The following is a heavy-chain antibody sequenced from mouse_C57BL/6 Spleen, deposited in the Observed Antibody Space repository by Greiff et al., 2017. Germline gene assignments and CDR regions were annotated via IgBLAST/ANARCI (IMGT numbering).Heavy chain of an antibody. Sequence: EVQLVESGGGLVKPGGSLKLSCAASGFTFSDYGMHWVRQAPEKGLEWVAYISSGSSTIYYADTVKGRFTISRDNAKNTLFLQRSSLVSEDTAMYYCASDYYWSGYALAYWGQGTLVTVSA. D-gene: IGHD1-1*01. V-gene: IGHV5-17*01. J-gene: IGHJ3*01. CDR3: ASDYYWSGYALAY. CDR1: GFTFSDYG. CDR2: ISSGSSTI.